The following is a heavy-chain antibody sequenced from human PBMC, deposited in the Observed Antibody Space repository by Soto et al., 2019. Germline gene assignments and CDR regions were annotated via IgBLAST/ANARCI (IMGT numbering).Heavy chain of an antibody. CDR2: ISSSSSYI. J-gene: IGHJ4*02. CDR1: GFTFSGYI. D-gene: IGHD3-10*01. CDR3: AREGRSRNFDS. Sequence: LRLSCAASGFTFSGYIMNWVRQAPGKGLEWVSSISSSSSYIYYAESVKGRFTISRDNAKNSLYLQMNSLRAEDTAVYYCAREGRSRNFDSWGQGTLVTVSS. V-gene: IGHV3-21*01.